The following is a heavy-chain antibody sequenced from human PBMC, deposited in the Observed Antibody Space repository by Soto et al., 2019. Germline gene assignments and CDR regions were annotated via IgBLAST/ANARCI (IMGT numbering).Heavy chain of an antibody. J-gene: IGHJ6*02. D-gene: IGHD1-1*01. Sequence: QVQLVQSGAEVKKPGSSVKVSCKASGGTFSTYGISWVRRAPGQGLEWMGGIIRLFGSADFAQKFQGRVTITADESKGTVYMELNSLRSEDTAVYYCARIKRPPKGGYIYYYYGLDVWGQGTTVTVSS. V-gene: IGHV1-69*01. CDR1: GGTFSTYG. CDR3: ARIKRPPKGGYIYYYYGLDV. CDR2: IIRLFGSA.